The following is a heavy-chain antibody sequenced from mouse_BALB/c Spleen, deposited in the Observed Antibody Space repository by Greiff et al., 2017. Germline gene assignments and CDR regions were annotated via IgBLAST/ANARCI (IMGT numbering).Heavy chain of an antibody. D-gene: IGHD1-1*02. CDR1: GFTFTDYY. V-gene: IGHV7-3*02. CDR3: AREISIHYSAYVWYSYIEV. CDR2: IRNKANGYTT. J-gene: IGHJ1*01. Sequence: EVQGVESGGGLVQPGGSLRLSCATSGFTFTDYYMSWVRQPPGKALEWLGFIRNKANGYTTEYSASVKGRFTISRDNSQSILYLQMNTLRAEDSATYYCAREISIHYSAYVWYSYIEVWGAGSTRTASS.